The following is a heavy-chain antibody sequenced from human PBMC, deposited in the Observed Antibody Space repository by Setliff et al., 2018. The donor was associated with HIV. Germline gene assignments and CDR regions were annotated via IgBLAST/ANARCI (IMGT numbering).Heavy chain of an antibody. CDR1: GYSFTNYW. J-gene: IGHJ4*02. D-gene: IGHD3-3*01. Sequence: GESLKISCKGSGYSFTNYWVGWVRQMPGRGLEWMGIIYPIDSDTKYSPSFWGRITISVDKSTNTAYLHWNSLRPADTAMYYCARLSKYYDFWTPDSWGQGTLVTVSS. CDR2: IYPIDSDT. CDR3: ARLSKYYDFWTPDS. V-gene: IGHV5-51*01.